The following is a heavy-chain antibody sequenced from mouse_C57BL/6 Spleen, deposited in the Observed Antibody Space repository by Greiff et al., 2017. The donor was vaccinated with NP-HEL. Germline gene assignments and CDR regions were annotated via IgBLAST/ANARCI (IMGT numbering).Heavy chain of an antibody. CDR2: IWRGGST. Sequence: QVQLKESGPGLVQPSQSLSITCTVSGFSLTSYGVHWVRQSPGKGLEWLGVIWRGGSTDYNAAFMSRLSITKDNSKSQVFFKMNSLQADDTAIYYCAKSRYYGSSYYFDYWGQGTTLTVSS. CDR3: AKSRYYGSSYYFDY. D-gene: IGHD1-1*01. V-gene: IGHV2-5*01. CDR1: GFSLTSYG. J-gene: IGHJ2*01.